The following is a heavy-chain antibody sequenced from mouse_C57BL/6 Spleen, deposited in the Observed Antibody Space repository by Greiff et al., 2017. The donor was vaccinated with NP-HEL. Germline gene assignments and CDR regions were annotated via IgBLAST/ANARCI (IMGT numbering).Heavy chain of an antibody. CDR3: TTYGSSNYFDY. Sequence: VQLQQSGAELVRPGASVTLSCKASGYTFTDYEMHWVKQTPVHGLEWIGAIDPETGGTAYNQKFKGKAILTADKSSSTAYMELRSLTSEDSAVYYCTTYGSSNYFDYWGQGTTLTVSS. CDR1: GYTFTDYE. CDR2: IDPETGGT. V-gene: IGHV1-15*01. D-gene: IGHD1-1*01. J-gene: IGHJ2*01.